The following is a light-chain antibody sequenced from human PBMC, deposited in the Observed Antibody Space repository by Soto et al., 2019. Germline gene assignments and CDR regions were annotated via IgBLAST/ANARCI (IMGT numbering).Light chain of an antibody. CDR1: ISDVGEYDY. CDR3: CSYAGSRV. CDR2: DVS. Sequence: QSVLTQPRSVSGSPGQSVTISCTGTISDVGEYDYVSWYQYHPGKAPKLMIYDVSQRPSGVPDRFSGSKSGNTASLTISGLQAEDEADYYCCSYAGSRVFGGGTKLTVL. J-gene: IGLJ3*02. V-gene: IGLV2-11*01.